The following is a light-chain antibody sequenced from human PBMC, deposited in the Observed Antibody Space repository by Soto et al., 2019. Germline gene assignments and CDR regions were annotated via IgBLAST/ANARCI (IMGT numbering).Light chain of an antibody. CDR1: SSNFGGSY. CDR2: SNN. J-gene: IGLJ2*01. Sequence: QSVLTQPPSASGAPGQRVTISCSGSSSNFGGSYVYWFQQLPGTAPKVLIYSNNQRPSGVPDRFSGSKSGTSASLAISGLRSEDEADYYCATWDDSLDGPVVFGEGTKLTVL. V-gene: IGLV1-47*02. CDR3: ATWDDSLDGPVV.